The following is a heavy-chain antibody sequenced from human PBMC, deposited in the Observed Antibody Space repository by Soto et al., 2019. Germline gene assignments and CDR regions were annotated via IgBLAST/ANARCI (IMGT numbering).Heavy chain of an antibody. V-gene: IGHV4-59*01. CDR1: GGSISAYY. CDR3: ARDSGFDYRFDY. J-gene: IGHJ4*02. D-gene: IGHD5-12*01. CDR2: IYYSGST. Sequence: PSETLSLTCTVSGGSISAYYWSWIRQPPGKGLEWIGYIYYSGSTSYNPSLKSRVTISLDTSKNQFSLKLGSVTAADTAVYYCARDSGFDYRFDYWGQGTLVTVSS.